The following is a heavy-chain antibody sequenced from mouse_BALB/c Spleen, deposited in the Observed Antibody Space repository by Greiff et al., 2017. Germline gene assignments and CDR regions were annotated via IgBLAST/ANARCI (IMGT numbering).Heavy chain of an antibody. J-gene: IGHJ4*01. D-gene: IGHD2-1*01. Sequence: DVKLVESGPSLVKPSQTLSLTCSVTGDSITSGYWNWIRKFPGNKLEYMGYISYSGSTYYNPSLKSRISITRDTSKNQYYLQLNSVTTEDTATYYCARLNGNYYYAMDYWGQGTSVTVSS. CDR3: ARLNGNYYYAMDY. V-gene: IGHV3-8*02. CDR2: ISYSGST. CDR1: GDSITSGY.